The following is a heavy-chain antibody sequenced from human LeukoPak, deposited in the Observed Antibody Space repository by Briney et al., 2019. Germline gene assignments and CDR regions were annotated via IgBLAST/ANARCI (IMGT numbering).Heavy chain of an antibody. D-gene: IGHD5-24*01. Sequence: SETLSLACTVSGGSISSGSYYWSWIRQPAGKGLEWIGRIYTSGSTNYNPSLKSRVTISVDTSKNQFSLKLSSVTAADTAVYYCARGGDGYNLAPFDYWGQGTLVTVSS. V-gene: IGHV4-61*02. CDR1: GGSISSGSYY. CDR2: IYTSGST. CDR3: ARGGDGYNLAPFDY. J-gene: IGHJ4*02.